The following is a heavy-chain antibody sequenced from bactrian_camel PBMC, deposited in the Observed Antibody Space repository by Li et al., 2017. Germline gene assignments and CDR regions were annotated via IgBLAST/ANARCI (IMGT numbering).Heavy chain of an antibody. Sequence: HVQLVESGGGLVQAGGSLRLSCASSSGHTGSMYCVAWFRLPAGKESEGVVTIASDGSTWYADSVKDRFTINRDNAKNTVYLKTSNLKSDDTALYYYATDNGLDPSEYNYWGQGTQVTVS. V-gene: IGHV3S53*01. CDR3: ATDNGLDPSEYNY. D-gene: IGHD8*01. CDR2: IASDGST. J-gene: IGHJ4*01. CDR1: GHTGSMYC.